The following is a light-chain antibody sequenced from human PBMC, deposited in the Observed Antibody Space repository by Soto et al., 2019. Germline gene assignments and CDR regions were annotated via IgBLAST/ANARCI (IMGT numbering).Light chain of an antibody. CDR1: QSVSSD. Sequence: EIVMTQSPGALSASPGETATLSCRASQSVSSDVAWYQQKPGQAPRLLIYGAFTRATGIPARFSGSGSGTEFTLTISSLQSEDFAVYYCQYYDQWPPWAFGQGTRWIS. CDR2: GAF. J-gene: IGKJ1*01. CDR3: QYYDQWPPWA. V-gene: IGKV3-15*01.